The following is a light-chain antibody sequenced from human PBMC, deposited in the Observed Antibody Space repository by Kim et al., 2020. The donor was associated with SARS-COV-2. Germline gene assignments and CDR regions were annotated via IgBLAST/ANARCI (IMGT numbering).Light chain of an antibody. CDR2: RDV. V-gene: IGLV1-47*01. CDR3: ATWDASLTEYV. J-gene: IGLJ1*01. CDR1: ISIIESNY. Sequence: GQCFPFSFSVAISIIESNYVSWYQQVPVWAPKLLIYRDVVRPSGVPDRFSGSKSGHSASLAITGLRSADEALYFCATWDASLTEYVFGPGTKVTVL.